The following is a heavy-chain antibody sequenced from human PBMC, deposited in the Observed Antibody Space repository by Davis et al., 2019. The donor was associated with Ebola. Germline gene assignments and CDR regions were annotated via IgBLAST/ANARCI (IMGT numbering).Heavy chain of an antibody. J-gene: IGHJ3*02. Sequence: ASVKVSCKASGYIFANYGVTWVRQAPGQGLEWMGWINGYNADTRYEQRFQGRVTITIDTSTTTAYMELRNLKSDDTAVYYCARIEGGSTDPFDIWGQGTMVTVSS. CDR3: ARIEGGSTDPFDI. D-gene: IGHD2-15*01. CDR2: INGYNADT. V-gene: IGHV1-18*01. CDR1: GYIFANYG.